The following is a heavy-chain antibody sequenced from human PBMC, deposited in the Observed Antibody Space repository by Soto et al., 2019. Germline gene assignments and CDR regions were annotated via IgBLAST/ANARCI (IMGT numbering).Heavy chain of an antibody. J-gene: IGHJ4*02. V-gene: IGHV3-64D*06. CDR2: TSSNGGST. D-gene: IGHD6-19*01. CDR3: VKEGSGWNFSPYFDY. Sequence: PGGSLRLSCSASGFTFSSYAMHWVRQAPGKGLEYVSATSSNGGSTYYADSVKGRFTISRDNSKNTLYLQMSSLRAEDTAVYYCVKEGSGWNFSPYFDYWGQGTLVTVSS. CDR1: GFTFSSYA.